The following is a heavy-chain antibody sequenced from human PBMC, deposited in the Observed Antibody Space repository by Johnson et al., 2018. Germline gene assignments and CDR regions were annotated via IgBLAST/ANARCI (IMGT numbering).Heavy chain of an antibody. CDR3: ASTLGIGPADV. CDR1: GVSIISDY. J-gene: IGHJ6*02. Sequence: QVQLQESGPGLVKPSETLSLTCTVSGVSIISDYWSWIRQSPEKGLEWIAYIHSNGRTNYNAPLKSRVTISLDPSKNQFSLKLSSVTASGRAVYYCASTLGIGPADVGAQVTTVTVAS. D-gene: IGHD3/OR15-3a*01. CDR2: IHSNGRT. V-gene: IGHV4-59*01.